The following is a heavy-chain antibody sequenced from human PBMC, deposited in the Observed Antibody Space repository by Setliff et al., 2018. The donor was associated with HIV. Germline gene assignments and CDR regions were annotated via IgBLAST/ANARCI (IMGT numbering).Heavy chain of an antibody. CDR1: GYTFSIYW. V-gene: IGHV5-51*01. CDR3: ARAGNYHHSRGYSDDAFDI. J-gene: IGHJ3*02. D-gene: IGHD3-22*01. Sequence: GESLKISCQTSGYTFSIYWIGWVRQRPGKGLEWMAILYPDDSDTRYSPSFQGQVTVSADKSTGTAYLQWTSLKTSDTAIYYCARAGNYHHSRGYSDDAFDIWGQGTMVTVSS. CDR2: LYPDDSDT.